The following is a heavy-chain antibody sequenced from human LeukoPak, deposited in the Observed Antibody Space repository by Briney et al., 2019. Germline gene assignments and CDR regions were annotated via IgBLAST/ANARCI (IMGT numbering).Heavy chain of an antibody. V-gene: IGHV4-34*01. CDR1: GGSFSGYY. J-gene: IGHJ6*04. CDR3: ARGQAYCDILTGSPQNYYYYGMDV. D-gene: IGHD3-9*01. CDR2: INHSGST. Sequence: PSETLSLTCAVYGGSFSGYYWSWIRQPPGKGLEWIGEINHSGSTNYNPSLKSRVTISVDTSKNQFSLKLSSVTAADTAVYYCARGQAYCDILTGSPQNYYYYGMDVWGKGTTVTVSS.